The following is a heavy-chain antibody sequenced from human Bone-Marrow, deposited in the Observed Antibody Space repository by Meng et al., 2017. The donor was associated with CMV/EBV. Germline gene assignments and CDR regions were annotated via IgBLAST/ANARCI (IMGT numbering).Heavy chain of an antibody. V-gene: IGHV4-59*01. CDR1: GGSISSYY. CDR3: AREVRKRWLQLHYFDY. J-gene: IGHJ4*02. CDR2: IYYSGST. Sequence: GSLRLSCTVSGGSISSYYWSWIRQPPGKGLEWIGYIYYSGSTNYNPFLKSRVTISVVTSKNQFSLKLSSVTAADTAVYYCAREVRKRWLQLHYFDYWGQGTLVTVSS. D-gene: IGHD5-24*01.